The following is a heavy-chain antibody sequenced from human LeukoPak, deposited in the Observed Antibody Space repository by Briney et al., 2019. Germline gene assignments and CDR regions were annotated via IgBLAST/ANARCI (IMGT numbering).Heavy chain of an antibody. V-gene: IGHV3-48*01. CDR1: GFTFSSYS. D-gene: IGHD3-10*01. CDR2: ISSGGSSI. J-gene: IGHJ4*02. Sequence: PGGSLRLSCAASGFTFSSYSMNWVRQAPGKGLEWVSYISSGGSSIYYADSVKGRFTISRDNAKNSLYLQMNSLRAEDTAVYYCARDTYGSGGYYNAPLDYWGQGTLVTVSS. CDR3: ARDTYGSGGYYNAPLDY.